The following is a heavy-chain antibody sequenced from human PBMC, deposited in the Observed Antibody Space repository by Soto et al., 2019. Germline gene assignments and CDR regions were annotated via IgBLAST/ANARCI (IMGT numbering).Heavy chain of an antibody. V-gene: IGHV3-23*01. D-gene: IGHD6-6*01. CDR1: GFTFSTYA. CDR3: AKDTRGSSSQFFDY. J-gene: IGHJ4*02. Sequence: EVQLLESGGGLVKPGGCLRLYCAASGFTFSTYAMAWVRQAPGRGLEWVSGFGSGDTTYYADSVKGRFTISRDNSKSTLYLQMNSLRAADTAIYYCAKDTRGSSSQFFDYWGQGTLVTVSS. CDR2: FGSGDTT.